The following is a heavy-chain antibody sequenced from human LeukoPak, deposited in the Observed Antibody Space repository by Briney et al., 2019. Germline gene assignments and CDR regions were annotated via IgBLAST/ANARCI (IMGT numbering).Heavy chain of an antibody. V-gene: IGHV4-34*01. CDR3: ATWGPYCSGGSCFLEFDY. CDR2: INHSGST. J-gene: IGHJ4*02. CDR1: GGSFSGYY. D-gene: IGHD2-15*01. Sequence: SETLSLTCAVYGGSFSGYYWSWIRQPPGKGLEWIGEINHSGSTNYNPSPKSRVTISVDTSKNQFSLKLSSVTAADTAVYYCATWGPYCSGGSCFLEFDYWGQGTLVTVSS.